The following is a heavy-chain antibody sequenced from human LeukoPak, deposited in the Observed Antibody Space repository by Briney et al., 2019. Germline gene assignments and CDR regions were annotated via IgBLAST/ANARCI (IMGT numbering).Heavy chain of an antibody. J-gene: IGHJ4*02. D-gene: IGHD2-8*02. CDR1: GGSISSSNYY. V-gene: IGHV4-39*01. CDR3: ARRSSYCTIDY. Sequence: PSETPSLTCTVSGGSISSSNYYWGWIRQPPGKGLEWIGNIYYSGSTYYNPSLKSRVTISVDTSKNQFSLKLSSVTAADTAVYYCARRSSYCTIDYWGQGTLVTVSS. CDR2: IYYSGST.